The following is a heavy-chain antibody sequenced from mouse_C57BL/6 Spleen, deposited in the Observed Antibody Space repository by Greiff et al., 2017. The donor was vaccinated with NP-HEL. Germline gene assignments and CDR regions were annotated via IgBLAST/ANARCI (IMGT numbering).Heavy chain of an antibody. V-gene: IGHV1-64*01. CDR1: GYTFTSYW. J-gene: IGHJ3*01. CDR3: SYISAWFAY. CDR2: IHPNSGST. Sequence: VQLQQPGAELVKPGASVKLSCKASGYTFTSYWMHWVKQRPGQGLEWIGMIHPNSGSTNYNEKFKSKATLTVDKSSSTAYMQLSSLTSEDSAVYYCSYISAWFAYWGQGTLVTVSA. D-gene: IGHD1-1*01.